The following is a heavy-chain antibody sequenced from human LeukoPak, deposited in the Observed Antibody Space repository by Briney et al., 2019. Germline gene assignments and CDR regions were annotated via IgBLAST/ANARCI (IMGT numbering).Heavy chain of an antibody. D-gene: IGHD6-13*01. CDR2: IYYSGTT. Sequence: SETLSLTCTVSGGSISSYYWSWIRQPPGKGLEWIGYIYYSGTTNYNPSLKSRVTISVDTSKNQFSLKLSSVTAADTAVYYCARGVYISAAQYGYWGQGTLVTVSS. CDR3: ARGVYISAAQYGY. J-gene: IGHJ4*02. V-gene: IGHV4-59*01. CDR1: GGSISSYY.